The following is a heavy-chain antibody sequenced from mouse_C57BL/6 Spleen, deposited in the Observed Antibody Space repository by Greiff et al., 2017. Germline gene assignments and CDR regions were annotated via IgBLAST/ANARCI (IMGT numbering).Heavy chain of an antibody. V-gene: IGHV1-19*01. Sequence: EVQLQQSGPVLVKPGASVKMSCKASGYTFTDYYMNWVKQSHGKSLEWIGVINPYNGGTSYNQKFKGKATLTVDKSSTTAYMELNSLTSEDSAVYYGARGSYDGSSAAMDYWGQGTSVTVSS. CDR3: ARGSYDGSSAAMDY. D-gene: IGHD1-1*01. J-gene: IGHJ4*01. CDR1: GYTFTDYY. CDR2: INPYNGGT.